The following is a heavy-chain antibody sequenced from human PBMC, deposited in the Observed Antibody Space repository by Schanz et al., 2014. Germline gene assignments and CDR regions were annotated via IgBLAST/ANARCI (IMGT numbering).Heavy chain of an antibody. CDR2: INTGSGDT. D-gene: IGHD5-12*01. V-gene: IGHV1-3*04. CDR1: GYSFTSYS. Sequence: QVHLVQSGAEVKRPGASVKVSCKASGYSFTSYSMHWVRQAPGQRLEWMGWINTGSGDTKYSQNFQGRVTITRDTSASTAYMEVSSLRSEDTAVYSCARGIGGYGANNYFDYWGQGTLVTVSS. CDR3: ARGIGGYGANNYFDY. J-gene: IGHJ4*02.